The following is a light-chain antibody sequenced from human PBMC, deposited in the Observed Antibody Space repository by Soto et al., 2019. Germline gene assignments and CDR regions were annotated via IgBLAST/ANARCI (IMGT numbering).Light chain of an antibody. CDR3: QKYNSAPLWA. V-gene: IGKV1-27*01. Sequence: DILMTQSPSSLSASVGDRVTITCRASQGISNYIAWYQLKPGKVPNLLIYAASTLQSGVPSRFSGSGSGTDFTLTISSLQSEDVATYYCQKYNSAPLWAFGQGTKVEVK. J-gene: IGKJ1*01. CDR1: QGISNY. CDR2: AAS.